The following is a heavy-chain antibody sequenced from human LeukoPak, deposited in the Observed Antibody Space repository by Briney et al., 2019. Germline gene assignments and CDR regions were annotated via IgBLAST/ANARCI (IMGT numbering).Heavy chain of an antibody. Sequence: ASVKVSCKASGYTFTSYDINWVRQATGQGLEWMVWMNPNSGNTGYAQKFQGRVTMTRNTSISTAYMELSSLRSEDTAVYYCARGRRDIVVVVSGQPWGQGTLVTVSS. CDR1: GYTFTSYD. V-gene: IGHV1-8*01. J-gene: IGHJ4*02. CDR2: MNPNSGNT. CDR3: ARGRRDIVVVVSGQP. D-gene: IGHD2-15*01.